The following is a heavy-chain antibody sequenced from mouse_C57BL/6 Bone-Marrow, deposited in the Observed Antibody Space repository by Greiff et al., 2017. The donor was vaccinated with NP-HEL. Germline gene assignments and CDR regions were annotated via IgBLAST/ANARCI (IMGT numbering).Heavy chain of an antibody. CDR3: ARQGDYDLWYFGV. CDR1: GFTFSSYT. Sequence: EVKLEESGGGLVKPGASLKLSCAASGFTFSSYTMSWVRQTPEKRLEWVATISGGGGNTYYPDSVKGRVTISRDNAKNTVYLQMSSLRSEDTALYYCARQGDYDLWYFGVWGTGTTVTVST. J-gene: IGHJ1*03. V-gene: IGHV5-9*01. CDR2: ISGGGGNT. D-gene: IGHD2-4*01.